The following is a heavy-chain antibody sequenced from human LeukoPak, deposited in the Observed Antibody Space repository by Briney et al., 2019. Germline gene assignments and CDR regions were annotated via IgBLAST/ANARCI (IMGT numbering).Heavy chain of an antibody. CDR3: ARSEDSGSYFSFDY. J-gene: IGHJ4*02. CDR1: GGSISSGGYY. CDR2: IYYSENT. V-gene: IGHV4-61*08. D-gene: IGHD1-26*01. Sequence: SQTLSLTCTVSGGSISSGGYYWSWIRQPPGKGLEWIGYIYYSENTNYNPSLKSRVTISVDTSKTQFSLKLSSVTAADTAIYYCARSEDSGSYFSFDYWGQGTLAAVSS.